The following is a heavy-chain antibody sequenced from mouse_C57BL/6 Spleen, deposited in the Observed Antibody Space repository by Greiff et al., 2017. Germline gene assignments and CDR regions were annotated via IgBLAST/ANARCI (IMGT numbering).Heavy chain of an antibody. Sequence: VQLKESGPELVKPGASVKISCKASGYSFTDFNMNWVKQSNGKSLEWIGVINPNYGTTSYNQKFKGKATLTVDQSSSTAYMQLNSLTSEDSAVYYCARGYGNYWYFDVWGTGTTVTVSS. CDR3: ARGYGNYWYFDV. CDR1: GYSFTDFN. D-gene: IGHD2-10*02. CDR2: INPNYGTT. J-gene: IGHJ1*03. V-gene: IGHV1-39*01.